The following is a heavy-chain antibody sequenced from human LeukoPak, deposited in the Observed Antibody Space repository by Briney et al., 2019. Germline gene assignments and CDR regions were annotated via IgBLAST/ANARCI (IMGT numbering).Heavy chain of an antibody. V-gene: IGHV3-23*01. Sequence: GGSLRLSCAASRFTFSSYSMNWVRQAPGKGLEWVSAISGSGGSTYYADSVKGRFTISRDNSKNTLYLQMNSLRAEDTAVYYCAREGYSYGPFDYWGQGTLVTVSS. CDR3: AREGYSYGPFDY. CDR2: ISGSGGST. D-gene: IGHD5-18*01. CDR1: RFTFSSYS. J-gene: IGHJ4*02.